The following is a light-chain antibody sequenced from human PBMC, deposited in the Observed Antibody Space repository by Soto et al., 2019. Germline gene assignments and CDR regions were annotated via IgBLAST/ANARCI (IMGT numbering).Light chain of an antibody. CDR1: QGISSW. Sequence: DIQMTQSPSSVSASVGDRVTITCRARQGISSWLAWYQQKPGKAPKLLIYAASSLPSGVPSRFSGSVSGSDFTLTISSLQPEDFATCGCQQVKRFPCTCGQGTKLEIK. V-gene: IGKV1-12*02. CDR2: AAS. CDR3: QQVKRFPCT. J-gene: IGKJ2*02.